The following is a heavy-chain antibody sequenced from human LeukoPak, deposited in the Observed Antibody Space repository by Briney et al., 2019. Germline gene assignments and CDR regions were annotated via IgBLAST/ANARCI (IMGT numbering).Heavy chain of an antibody. CDR1: GFTFSSYW. Sequence: PGGSLRLSCAASGFTFSSYWMSWVRQAPGKGLEWVANIKQDGSEKYYVDSVKGRFTISRDNAKNSLYLQMNSLRAEDTAVYYCARPNVDTATVGAFDIWGQGTMVTVSS. V-gene: IGHV3-7*01. J-gene: IGHJ3*02. D-gene: IGHD5-18*01. CDR2: IKQDGSEK. CDR3: ARPNVDTATVGAFDI.